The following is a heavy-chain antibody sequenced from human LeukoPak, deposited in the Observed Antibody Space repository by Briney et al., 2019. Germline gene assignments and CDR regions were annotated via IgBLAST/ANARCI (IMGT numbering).Heavy chain of an antibody. CDR1: GFTFSDSY. CDR2: IPYDGSDK. D-gene: IGHD4-11*01. J-gene: IGHJ4*02. V-gene: IGHV3-30*02. CDR3: AAMTSVTTGDY. Sequence: GGSLRLSCAASGFTFSDSYMHWVRQAPGKGLEWVAFIPYDGSDKFYADSVKGRFTISRDNSKNTLYLQMNSLRAEDTAVYYCAAMTSVTTGDYWGQGTLVTVSS.